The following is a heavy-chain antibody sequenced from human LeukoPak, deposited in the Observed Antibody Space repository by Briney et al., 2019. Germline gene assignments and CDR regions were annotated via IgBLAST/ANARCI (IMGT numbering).Heavy chain of an antibody. V-gene: IGHV1-18*04. Sequence: ASVEVSCKASGYTFTDTGISWVRQAPGQGLEWMGWISAYSGNTNYAQMFQGRVTMTTDTSTSTAYMELRSLRSDDTAVYYCAGGIIIGTTAYKYWGQGTLVTVSS. J-gene: IGHJ4*02. CDR1: GYTFTDTG. CDR3: AGGIIIGTTAYKY. CDR2: ISAYSGNT. D-gene: IGHD1-20*01.